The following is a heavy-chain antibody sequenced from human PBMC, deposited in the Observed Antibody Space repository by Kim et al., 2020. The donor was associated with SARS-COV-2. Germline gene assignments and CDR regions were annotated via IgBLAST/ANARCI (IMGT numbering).Heavy chain of an antibody. CDR3: ARGTDNPENIVGGGTNAFDI. V-gene: IGHV3-30*04. D-gene: IGHD2-21*01. Sequence: GGSLRLSCAASGFTFSSYAMHWVRQAPGKGLEWVAVISYDGSNKYYADSVKGRFTISRDNSKNTLYLQMNSLRAEDTAVYYCARGTDNPENIVGGGTNAFDIWGQGTMVTVSS. CDR2: ISYDGSNK. CDR1: GFTFSSYA. J-gene: IGHJ3*02.